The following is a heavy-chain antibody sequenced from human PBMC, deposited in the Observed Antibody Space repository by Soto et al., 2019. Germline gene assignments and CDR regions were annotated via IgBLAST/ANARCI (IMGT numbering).Heavy chain of an antibody. Sequence: SETLSLTCAVSGYSISSGYYWGWIRQPPGKGLEWIGSIYHSGSTYYNPSLKSRVSISVDTSKNQFSLRLSSVTAADTAMYYCARRHRSSWYGLDSWGQGTLVTVSS. D-gene: IGHD6-13*01. CDR3: ARRHRSSWYGLDS. CDR1: GYSISSGYY. J-gene: IGHJ4*02. CDR2: IYHSGST. V-gene: IGHV4-38-2*01.